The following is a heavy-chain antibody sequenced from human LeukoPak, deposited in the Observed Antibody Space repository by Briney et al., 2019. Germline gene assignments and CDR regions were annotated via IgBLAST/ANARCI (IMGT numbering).Heavy chain of an antibody. CDR2: ISSSSNYI. V-gene: IGHV3-21*01. J-gene: IGHJ4*02. Sequence: GGSLRLSCAASGFTFSSYSVNWVRQAPGKGLEWVSSISSSSNYIYQADSVKGRFTISRDNGKNSLYLQMNSLRAEDTAVYYCARGLDFENWGQGTLVTVSS. CDR3: ARGLDFEN. CDR1: GFTFSSYS.